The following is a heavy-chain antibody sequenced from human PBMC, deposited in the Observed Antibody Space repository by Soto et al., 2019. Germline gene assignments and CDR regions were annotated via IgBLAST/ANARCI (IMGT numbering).Heavy chain of an antibody. J-gene: IGHJ6*02. CDR2: ISAYNGNT. D-gene: IGHD2-2*01. CDR1: GYTFSNYG. Sequence: QVQLVQSGAEVKKPGASVKVSCKASGYTFSNYGFSWVRQAPGQRLEWMGWISAYNGNTNYAQKVQGRVTMTTDTSTGTADMELRRLRSDDTAVYYCASSFTSSQGRYGMDVWGQGTTVTVS. V-gene: IGHV1-18*01. CDR3: ASSFTSSQGRYGMDV.